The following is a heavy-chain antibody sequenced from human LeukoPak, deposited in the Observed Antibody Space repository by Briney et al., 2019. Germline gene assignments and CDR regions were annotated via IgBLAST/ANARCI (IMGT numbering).Heavy chain of an antibody. CDR1: GGTFSSYA. D-gene: IGHD3-10*01. CDR3: AGWFGELFMTYYYMDV. J-gene: IGHJ6*03. V-gene: IGHV1-69*05. Sequence: GASVKVSCKASGGTFSSYAISWVRQAPGQGLEWMGGIIPIFGIANYAQKFQGRVTITTDESTSTAYMELSSLRSEDTAVYYCAGWFGELFMTYYYMDVWGKGTTVTVSS. CDR2: IIPIFGIA.